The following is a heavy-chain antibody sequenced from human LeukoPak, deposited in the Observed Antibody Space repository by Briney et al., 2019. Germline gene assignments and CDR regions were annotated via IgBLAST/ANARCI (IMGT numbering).Heavy chain of an antibody. J-gene: IGHJ5*02. CDR1: GFTSTGYA. CDR3: ASRSISWYRENNWFDP. Sequence: GGSLRLSCAASGFTSTGYAMSWLRQAPGKGLEFVSAISGDAANTFYADSVKGRFTVSRDNSRNILYLQLSNLRAEDTAVYYCASRSISWYRENNWFDPWGQGTLVTVSS. V-gene: IGHV3-23*01. D-gene: IGHD6-13*01. CDR2: ISGDAANT.